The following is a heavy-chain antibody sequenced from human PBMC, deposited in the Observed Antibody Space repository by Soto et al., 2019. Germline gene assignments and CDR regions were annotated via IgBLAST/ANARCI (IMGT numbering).Heavy chain of an antibody. Sequence: QVQLQESGPGLVKPSDTLSLTCAVSGYSISSSNWWGWIRQPPGKGLEWIGYIYYSGTTYYNPSLKSXXTXSEXTSKHQFSLKLTSGTAVDTAVYYCASREIQGPIDYWGQGTLVTVSS. CDR1: GYSISSSNW. CDR2: IYYSGTT. V-gene: IGHV4-28*01. J-gene: IGHJ4*02. CDR3: ASREIQGPIDY. D-gene: IGHD1-26*01.